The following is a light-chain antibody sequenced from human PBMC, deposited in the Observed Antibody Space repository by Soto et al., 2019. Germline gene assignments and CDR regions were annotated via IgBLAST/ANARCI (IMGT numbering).Light chain of an antibody. CDR2: GAS. V-gene: IGKV3-20*01. CDR3: QQYTEWPPWT. J-gene: IGKJ1*01. Sequence: EIVLTQSPGTLSLSPGERATLSCRASQSVSTSYVAWYQQKPGQAPRLLIYGASNRATGIPDRFSGSGSGTDFTLTISSLQSEDFAIYYCQQYTEWPPWTFGQGTKVDIK. CDR1: QSVSTSY.